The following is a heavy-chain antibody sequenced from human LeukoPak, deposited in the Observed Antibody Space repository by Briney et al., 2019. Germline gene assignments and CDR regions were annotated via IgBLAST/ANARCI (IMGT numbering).Heavy chain of an antibody. J-gene: IGHJ6*02. CDR1: GFTFSSYA. Sequence: PGGSLRLSCAASGFTFSSYAMSWVRQAPGKGLEWVSAISGSGGSTYYADSVKGRFTTSRDNSKNTLYLQMNSLRAEDTAVYYCAKDSPDTAMGYYYYYGMDVWGQGTTVTVSS. CDR3: AKDSPDTAMGYYYYYGMDV. CDR2: ISGSGGST. V-gene: IGHV3-23*01. D-gene: IGHD5-18*01.